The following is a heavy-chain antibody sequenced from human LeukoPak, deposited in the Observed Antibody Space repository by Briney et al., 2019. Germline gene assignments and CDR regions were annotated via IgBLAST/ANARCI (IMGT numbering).Heavy chain of an antibody. CDR3: ARGNRGRVPLRVGASDY. D-gene: IGHD1-26*01. J-gene: IGHJ4*02. CDR2: INHSGST. Sequence: PSETLSLTCAVYGGSFSGYYWSWIRQPPGKGLEWIGEINHSGSTNYNPSLKSRVTTSVDTSKNQFSLKLSSVTAADTAVYYCARGNRGRVPLRVGASDYWGQGTLVTVSS. CDR1: GGSFSGYY. V-gene: IGHV4-34*01.